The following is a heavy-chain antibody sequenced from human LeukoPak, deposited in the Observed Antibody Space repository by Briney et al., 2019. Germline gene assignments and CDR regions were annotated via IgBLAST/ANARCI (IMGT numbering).Heavy chain of an antibody. CDR3: ARSAEHCNNGVCFTDYYMDV. CDR1: GYTFSGSY. V-gene: IGHV1-2*06. D-gene: IGHD2-8*01. J-gene: IGHJ6*03. CDR2: INPNSGDT. Sequence: ASVKVSCKTSGYTFSGSYIHWVRQAPGQGLDWMGRINPNSGDTNYAQNFHGRVTMTRDTSITTAYMELSSLTSDDTAVYFCARSAEHCNNGVCFTDYYMDVWGKGTTVTVSS.